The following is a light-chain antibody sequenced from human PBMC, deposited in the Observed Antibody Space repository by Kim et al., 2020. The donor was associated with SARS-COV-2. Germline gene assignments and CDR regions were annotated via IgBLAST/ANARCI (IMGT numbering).Light chain of an antibody. CDR1: SSNIGSNY. CDR2: RNN. Sequence: RVTISCSGSSSNIGSNYVYWYQQLPGTAPKLLIYRNNQRPSGVPDRFSGAKSGTSASLAISGRRSEDEADYYCAAWDDSLSGPGVFGGGTQLTVL. V-gene: IGLV1-47*01. CDR3: AAWDDSLSGPGV. J-gene: IGLJ3*02.